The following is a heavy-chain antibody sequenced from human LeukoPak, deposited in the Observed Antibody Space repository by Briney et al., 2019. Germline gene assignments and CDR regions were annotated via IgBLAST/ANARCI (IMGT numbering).Heavy chain of an antibody. Sequence: GGSLRLSCAASGFTFSSYAMSWVRQAPGKGLEWVSTIGGGGESTYYADSVKGRFTISRDNSKNTVYLQMNSLRAEDAAVYYCAKVLSGSQDYWGQETLVTVFS. J-gene: IGHJ4*02. V-gene: IGHV3-23*01. CDR2: IGGGGEST. CDR1: GFTFSSYA. CDR3: AKVLSGSQDY. D-gene: IGHD1-20*01.